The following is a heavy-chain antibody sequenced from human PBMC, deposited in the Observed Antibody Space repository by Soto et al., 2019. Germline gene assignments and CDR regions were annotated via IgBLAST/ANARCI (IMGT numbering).Heavy chain of an antibody. Sequence: EVQLVESGGGLVQPGRSLRLSCAASGFTFDDYPMHWVRHAAGKGLEWVAGLSWNSASIGYADSVKGRFTISRDNARDSLYLQMSSLRAEDTALYYCVKDDAFDLWGQGTQVTASS. CDR3: VKDDAFDL. J-gene: IGHJ3*01. CDR1: GFTFDDYP. V-gene: IGHV3-9*01. CDR2: LSWNSASI.